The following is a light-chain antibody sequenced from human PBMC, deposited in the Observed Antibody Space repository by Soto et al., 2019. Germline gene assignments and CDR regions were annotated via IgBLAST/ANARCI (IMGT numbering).Light chain of an antibody. CDR3: QQYNSYWT. CDR2: KAS. CDR1: QSMNSW. V-gene: IGKV1-5*03. Sequence: DIDMTQSPYTLSASVGDRDTITCRASQSMNSWWAWYQQKPGKAPKLLIYKASSLESGVPSRFSGSGSGTEFTLTISSLQPDDFATYYCQQYNSYWTFGQGTKVEIK. J-gene: IGKJ1*01.